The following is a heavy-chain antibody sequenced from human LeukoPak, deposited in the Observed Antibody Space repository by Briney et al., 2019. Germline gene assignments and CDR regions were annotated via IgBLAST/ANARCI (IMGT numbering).Heavy chain of an antibody. CDR1: GYTFTGYY. Sequence: ASVKVSCKASGYTFTGYYMHWVRQAPGQGLEWMGRINPNSGGTNYAQKFQGRVTMTRDTSISTAYMELSRLRSDDTAVYYCARVGCSGGSCAYYWFDPWSQGTLATVSS. CDR3: ARVGCSGGSCAYYWFDP. J-gene: IGHJ5*02. V-gene: IGHV1-2*06. D-gene: IGHD2-15*01. CDR2: INPNSGGT.